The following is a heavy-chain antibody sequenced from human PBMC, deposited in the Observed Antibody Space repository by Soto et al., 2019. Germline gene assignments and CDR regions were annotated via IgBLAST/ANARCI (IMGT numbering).Heavy chain of an antibody. CDR2: INNSGTTI. Sequence: QVQLVESGGGLVKPGGSLRLSCAASGFSFSDYYMSWVRQAPGKGLEGVSYINNSGTTIYYADSVKGRFTISRDNAKNSLYLQMNSLRAEDTAVYYCARWEPSPYYYYGMDVWGQGTTVTVSS. J-gene: IGHJ6*02. D-gene: IGHD1-1*01. CDR3: ARWEPSPYYYYGMDV. CDR1: GFSFSDYY. V-gene: IGHV3-11*01.